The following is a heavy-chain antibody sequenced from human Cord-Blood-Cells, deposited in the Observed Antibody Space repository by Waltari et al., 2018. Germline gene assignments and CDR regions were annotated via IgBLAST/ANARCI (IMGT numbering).Heavy chain of an antibody. Sequence: QVQLVESGGGVVHPGRSLRLSCAASGFTFSSYAMPWVPQAPGKGLEWVAVISYDGSNKYYADSVKGRFTISRDNSKNTLYLQMNSLRAEDTAVYYCARTGYSSSWYFAFDIWGQGTMVTVSS. J-gene: IGHJ3*02. D-gene: IGHD6-13*01. CDR2: ISYDGSNK. CDR3: ARTGYSSSWYFAFDI. CDR1: GFTFSSYA. V-gene: IGHV3-30*04.